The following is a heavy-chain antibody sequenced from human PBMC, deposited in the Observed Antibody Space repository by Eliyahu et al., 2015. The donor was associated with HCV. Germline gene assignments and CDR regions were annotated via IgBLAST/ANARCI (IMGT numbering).Heavy chain of an antibody. V-gene: IGHV1-69*01. Sequence: QVQLVQSGADVKXPGSSVKVSCKVSGGTFSXFXLXWVRQAXGQGLEWMGGIIPTFGTANYAEKFQDRVTITADESTTTAYMELSSLRSEDTALYYCAREAYDDRSDYSQEYFDHWGQGTLVTVSS. D-gene: IGHD3-22*01. J-gene: IGHJ4*02. CDR3: AREAYDDRSDYSQEYFDH. CDR1: GGTFSXFX. CDR2: IIPTFGTA.